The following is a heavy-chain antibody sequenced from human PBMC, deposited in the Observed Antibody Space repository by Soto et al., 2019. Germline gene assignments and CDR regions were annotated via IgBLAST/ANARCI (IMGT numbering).Heavy chain of an antibody. CDR2: ISYSGST. J-gene: IGHJ4*02. Sequence: QVQLQESGPGLVKPSQTLSLACTVSAGSISSGNYYWSWIRQPPGKVLEWIGFISYSGSTYYSTSLKSRVTISVDTSKSQFSLNLSFVTAADTSVYYCATMGTPATGLYFLDYWGQGSLVTVS. D-gene: IGHD2-15*01. CDR3: ATMGTPATGLYFLDY. V-gene: IGHV4-30-4*01. CDR1: AGSISSGNYY.